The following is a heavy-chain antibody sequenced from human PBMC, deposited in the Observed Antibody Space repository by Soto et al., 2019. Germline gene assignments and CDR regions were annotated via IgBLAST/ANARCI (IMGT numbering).Heavy chain of an antibody. CDR2: INHRGST. D-gene: IGHD3-22*01. J-gene: IGHJ6*02. Sequence: SETLSLTCAVYGGSFSGYYWSWIRQPPGKGLEWIGEINHRGSTNYNPSLKSRVTISVDTSKNQFSLSLKSVTAADTAVYYCASDYSGYSADPEYYGVEVWGQGTTVTVSS. CDR3: ASDYSGYSADPEYYGVEV. CDR1: GGSFSGYY. V-gene: IGHV4-34*01.